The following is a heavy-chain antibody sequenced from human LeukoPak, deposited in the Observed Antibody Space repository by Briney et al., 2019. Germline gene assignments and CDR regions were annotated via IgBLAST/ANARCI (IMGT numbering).Heavy chain of an antibody. CDR1: DGSISTYF. CDR3: ARRPRAEPDTSPDNWFDP. Sequence: PSETLSLTCTVSDGSISTYFWNWIRQPPGRGLEWIGHVFYDGSTNLNPSLKSRVTISVDTSKNQFSLKLRSVTAADTAVYYCARRPRAEPDTSPDNWFDPWGQRTLVTVSS. V-gene: IGHV4-59*08. D-gene: IGHD1-14*01. CDR2: VFYDGST. J-gene: IGHJ5*02.